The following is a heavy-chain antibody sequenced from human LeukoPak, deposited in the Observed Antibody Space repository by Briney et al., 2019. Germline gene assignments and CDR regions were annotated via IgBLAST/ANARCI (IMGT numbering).Heavy chain of an antibody. CDR1: GGSISSGSYY. CDR3: ARDTRIAVAGYYYYYYMDV. D-gene: IGHD6-19*01. CDR2: IYTSGST. Sequence: PSETLSLTCTVSGGSISSGSYYWSWIRQPAGKGLEWIGRIYTSGSTNYNPSLKSRVTISVDTSKNQFSLKLSSVTAADTAVYYCARDTRIAVAGYYYYYYMDVWGKGTTVTISS. V-gene: IGHV4-61*02. J-gene: IGHJ6*03.